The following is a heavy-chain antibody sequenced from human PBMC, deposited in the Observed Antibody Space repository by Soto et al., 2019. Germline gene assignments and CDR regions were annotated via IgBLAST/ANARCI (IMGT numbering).Heavy chain of an antibody. CDR2: IGTAGDT. D-gene: IGHD3-3*01. CDR1: GFTFSSYD. V-gene: IGHV3-13*01. CDR3: ARGKGAGYYDFWSGQIDP. J-gene: IGHJ5*02. Sequence: GGSLRLSCAASGFTFSSYDMHWVRQATGKGLEWVSAIGTAGDTYYPGSVKGRFTISRENAKNSLYLQMNSLRAGDTAVYYCARGKGAGYYDFWSGQIDPWGQGTLVTVSS.